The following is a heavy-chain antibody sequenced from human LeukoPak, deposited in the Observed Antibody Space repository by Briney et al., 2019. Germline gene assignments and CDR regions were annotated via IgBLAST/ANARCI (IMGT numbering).Heavy chain of an antibody. CDR1: GYSFTNYW. D-gene: IGHD3-9*01. Sequence: GESLKISGKASGYSFTNYWIGWVRQMPGKGLEWIGIIFPDDSNTRYNPSFQGQVTMSADKSISTAYLQWSSLKASDTAMYYCARPSVRGTGYYDFWGQGTLVTVSS. J-gene: IGHJ4*02. CDR2: IFPDDSNT. V-gene: IGHV5-51*01. CDR3: ARPSVRGTGYYDF.